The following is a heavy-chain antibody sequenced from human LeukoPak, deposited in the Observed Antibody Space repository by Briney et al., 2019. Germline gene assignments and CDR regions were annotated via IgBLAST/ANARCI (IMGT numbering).Heavy chain of an antibody. V-gene: IGHV4-39*01. D-gene: IGHD1-26*01. Sequence: PSETLSLTCTVSGASISGSGYYWGWIRQPPGKGLEWIGNIYDIGSTYYNASLQSRVTISIDTSKNQFSLRLSSVTAADTAMYYCAKSGGYGLIDYWGQGTLVTVSS. CDR2: IYDIGST. CDR3: AKSGGYGLIDY. CDR1: GASISGSGYY. J-gene: IGHJ4*02.